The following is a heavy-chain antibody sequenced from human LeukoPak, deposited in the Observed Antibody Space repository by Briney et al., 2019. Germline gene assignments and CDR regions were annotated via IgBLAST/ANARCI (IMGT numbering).Heavy chain of an antibody. J-gene: IGHJ4*02. CDR3: ARESSTMVRGPYFDY. V-gene: IGHV1-46*01. Sequence: ASVTVSCKASGYTFTSYYMHWVRQAPGQGLEWMGIINPSGGSTSYAQKFQGRVTMTRDTSTSTVYMELSSLRSEDTAVYYCARESSTMVRGPYFDYWGQGTLVTVSS. CDR1: GYTFTSYY. D-gene: IGHD3-10*01. CDR2: INPSGGST.